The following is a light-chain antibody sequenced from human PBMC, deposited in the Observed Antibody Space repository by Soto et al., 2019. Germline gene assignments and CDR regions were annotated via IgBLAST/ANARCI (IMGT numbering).Light chain of an antibody. Sequence: LLFTKSPATLSLSPGGRATLSCRTSQSVNRYLDWYQQKPGHAPRLRVYDASDRAAGVPAGFRGGGSGPDLSVTISSVEPGDFEVYYCHRRVNWPTFGPGTKVDIK. CDR1: QSVNRY. CDR2: DAS. V-gene: IGKV3-11*01. CDR3: HRRVNWPT. J-gene: IGKJ3*01.